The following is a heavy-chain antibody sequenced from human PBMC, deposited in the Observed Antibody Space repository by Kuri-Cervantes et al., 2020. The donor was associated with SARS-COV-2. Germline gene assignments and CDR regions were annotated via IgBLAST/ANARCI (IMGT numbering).Heavy chain of an antibody. CDR3: ARAEWGLIDY. J-gene: IGHJ4*02. D-gene: IGHD1-26*01. V-gene: IGHV3-7*01. CDR2: IKQDGSEK. CDR1: GFTFSSSW. Sequence: GESLKISCAASGFTFSSSWMHWVCQAPEKGLEWVANIKQDGSEKYYVDSVKGRFTISRDNAKNSLYLQMNSLRAEDTAVYYCARAEWGLIDYWGRGTLVTVSS.